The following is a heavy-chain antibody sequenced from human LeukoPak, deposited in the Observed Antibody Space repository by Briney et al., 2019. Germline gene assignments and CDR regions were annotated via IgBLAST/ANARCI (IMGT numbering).Heavy chain of an antibody. V-gene: IGHV5-51*01. CDR2: IYPGDSNT. CDR3: ARHKGDYDTAEYFHFDY. J-gene: IGHJ4*02. D-gene: IGHD3-22*01. CDR1: GYRFTSYW. Sequence: GESLKISCKGSGYRFTSYWIGWVRQMPGKGLEWMGIIYPGDSNTRYSPSFQGQVTISADKSISTAYLQWSSLKASDTAMYYCARHKGDYDTAEYFHFDYWGQGTLVTVSS.